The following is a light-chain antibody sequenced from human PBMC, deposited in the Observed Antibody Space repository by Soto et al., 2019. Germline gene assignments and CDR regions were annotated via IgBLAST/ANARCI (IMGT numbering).Light chain of an antibody. J-gene: IGKJ4*01. CDR1: QTVRNNY. V-gene: IGKV3D-20*02. CDR2: DAS. Sequence: EFVLTQSPGTLSLSPGERATLSCRASQTVRNNYLAWYQQKPGQAPRLMIYDASSRANGIPARFSGGGSGTDFTLTISSLQSEDFAVYFCQQYNKWPPLTFGGGTKVDIK. CDR3: QQYNKWPPLT.